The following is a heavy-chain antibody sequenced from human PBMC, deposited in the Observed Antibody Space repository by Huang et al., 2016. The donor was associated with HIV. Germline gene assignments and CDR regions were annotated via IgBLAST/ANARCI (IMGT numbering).Heavy chain of an antibody. J-gene: IGHJ4*02. CDR1: GDTLLRYD. Sequence: QVRLVQSGAEVKKPGASLKVSCKADGDTLLRYDISWVRQATGQGIEWVGRIRRGVGETRYAKEFQGRLTITRDTSTSTAYMQLRSLGADDTAVYYCARDREFSSGWGWAGYYLDYWGQGTPVLVSS. CDR3: ARDREFSSGWGWAGYYLDY. D-gene: IGHD6-19*01. CDR2: IRRGVGET. V-gene: IGHV1-18*04.